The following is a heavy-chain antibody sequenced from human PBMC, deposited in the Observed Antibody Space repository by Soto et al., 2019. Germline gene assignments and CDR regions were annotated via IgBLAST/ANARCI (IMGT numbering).Heavy chain of an antibody. CDR1: GYTFTGYY. D-gene: IGHD6-13*01. CDR2: INPNSGGT. V-gene: IGHV1-2*02. J-gene: IGHJ5*02. Sequence: ASVKVSCKASGYTFTGYYMHWVRQAPGQGLEWMGWINPNSGGTNYAQKFQGRVTMTRDTSISTAYMELSRLRSDDTAVYYCARDIHYIAEAGSWFDPWGQGTLVTVSS. CDR3: ARDIHYIAEAGSWFDP.